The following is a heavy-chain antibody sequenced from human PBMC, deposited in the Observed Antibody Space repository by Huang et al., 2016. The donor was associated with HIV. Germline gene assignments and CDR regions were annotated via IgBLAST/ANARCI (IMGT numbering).Heavy chain of an antibody. Sequence: QVQLVESGGGVVQPGRSLRLSCAASGFIFSNYGMHWVRQGPVKGLEWGALISYDGSNKYDTDSVKGRFSISRDNSKNTLYLQMNSLRAEDTAVYYCALKGDSSGWEYFRHWGQGTLVTVSS. J-gene: IGHJ1*01. CDR2: ISYDGSNK. D-gene: IGHD6-19*01. CDR3: ALKGDSSGWEYFRH. CDR1: GFIFSNYG. V-gene: IGHV3-30*03.